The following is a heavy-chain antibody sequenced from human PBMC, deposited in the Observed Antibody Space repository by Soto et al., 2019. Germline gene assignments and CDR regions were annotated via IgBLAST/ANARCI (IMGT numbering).Heavy chain of an antibody. V-gene: IGHV3-23*01. CDR2: ISGSGNRT. CDR1: GFTFSNYA. D-gene: IGHD1-26*01. CDR3: AKEVTSGSYSHYYYGLDV. Sequence: EVQLLESGGGLVQPGGSLRLSCAASGFTFSNYAMSWVRQAPGKGLEWVSAISGSGNRTFHADSVKGRFTISRDNAKNALYLQMNSLRVEDTAVYYCAKEVTSGSYSHYYYGLDVWGQGTMVTVSS. J-gene: IGHJ6*02.